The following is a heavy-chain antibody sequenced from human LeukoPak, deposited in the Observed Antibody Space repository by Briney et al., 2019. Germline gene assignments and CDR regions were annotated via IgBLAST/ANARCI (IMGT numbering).Heavy chain of an antibody. CDR2: ISSSSSYI. J-gene: IGHJ3*02. Sequence: GSLRLSCAASGFTFSSFSMHWVRQAPGKGLEWVSSISSSSSYIYYANSLKGRFTISRDNAKNSLYLQMNSLRAEDTAVYYCARDSRAVSDAFDIWGQGTMVIVSS. D-gene: IGHD3-10*01. CDR1: GFTFSSFS. CDR3: ARDSRAVSDAFDI. V-gene: IGHV3-21*01.